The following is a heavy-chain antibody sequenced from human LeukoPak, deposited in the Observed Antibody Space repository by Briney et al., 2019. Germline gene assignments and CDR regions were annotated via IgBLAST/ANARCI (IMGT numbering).Heavy chain of an antibody. Sequence: GGSLRLSCAASGFTFSDYAMSWVRQAPGQGLEWVSTISDDGSGTYYADSVKGRFTISRDNSKNTLYLQMNSLRAEDTAVYYCAKAPAAYYYDSSGYYYFDYWGQGTLVTVSS. CDR2: ISDDGSGT. CDR1: GFTFSDYA. D-gene: IGHD3-22*01. J-gene: IGHJ4*02. CDR3: AKAPAAYYYDSSGYYYFDY. V-gene: IGHV3-23*01.